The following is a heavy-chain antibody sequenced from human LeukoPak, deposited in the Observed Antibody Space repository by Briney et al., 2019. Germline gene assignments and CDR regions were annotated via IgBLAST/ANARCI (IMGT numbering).Heavy chain of an antibody. Sequence: GGSLRLSCAASGFTSSSYAMSWVRQAPGKGLEWVSAISGSGGSTYYADSVKGRFTISRDNSKNTLYLQMNSLRAEDTAVYYCAKDLGYGSGWFDYWGQGTLVTVSS. CDR3: AKDLGYGSGWFDY. D-gene: IGHD6-19*01. V-gene: IGHV3-23*01. CDR1: GFTSSSYA. J-gene: IGHJ4*02. CDR2: ISGSGGST.